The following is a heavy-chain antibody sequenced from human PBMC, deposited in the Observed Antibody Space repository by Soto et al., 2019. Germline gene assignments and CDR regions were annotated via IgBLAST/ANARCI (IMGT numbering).Heavy chain of an antibody. V-gene: IGHV3-30-3*01. CDR1: GFPFSTYA. CDR2: ISYHGLTT. Sequence: QVQLVESGGGVVQPGRSLRLSCAASGFPFSTYALHWIRQTPGKGLEWVAVISYHGLTTYYADPVQGRFTISRDNSENTQYLQMNSLRAEDTAVYYCATDPRVLTPEDYCFDHWGQGTLVTVSS. CDR3: ATDPRVLTPEDYCFDH. J-gene: IGHJ4*02.